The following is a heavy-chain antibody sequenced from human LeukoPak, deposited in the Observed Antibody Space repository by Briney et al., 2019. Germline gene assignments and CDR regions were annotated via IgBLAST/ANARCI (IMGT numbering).Heavy chain of an antibody. CDR1: GFXFSSYG. Sequence: GSLRLSCAASGFXFSSYGMHWVRQAPGKGLEWVTVISYEGRNIFYADSVTGRFIISRDNPKNTLYLQMNSLRDEDTAVYYCAKDRSMTGNNDAFDIWGQGTMVTVSS. CDR2: ISYEGRNI. D-gene: IGHD1-20*01. J-gene: IGHJ3*02. V-gene: IGHV3-30*18. CDR3: AKDRSMTGNNDAFDI.